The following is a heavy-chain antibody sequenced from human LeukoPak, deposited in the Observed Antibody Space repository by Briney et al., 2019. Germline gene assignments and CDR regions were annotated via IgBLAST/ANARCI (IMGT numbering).Heavy chain of an antibody. D-gene: IGHD6-13*01. CDR3: ARSPYSRSYDAFDI. CDR1: GFTLSSYA. V-gene: IGHV3-64*01. Sequence: PGGSLRLSCAASGFTLSSYAMHWVRQAPGKGLEYVSAISSHGGSTTYANSVKGRFTISRDNSKNSLYLQMGSLRAEDMAVYYCARSPYSRSYDAFDIWGQGTMVTVSS. J-gene: IGHJ3*02. CDR2: ISSHGGST.